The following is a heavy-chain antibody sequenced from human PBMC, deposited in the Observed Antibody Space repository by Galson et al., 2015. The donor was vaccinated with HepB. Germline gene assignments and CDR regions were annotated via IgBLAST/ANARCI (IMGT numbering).Heavy chain of an antibody. D-gene: IGHD5-18*01. J-gene: IGHJ4*02. CDR3: ARDRARGYSYGIYHSGYFDY. V-gene: IGHV1-2*04. CDR1: GYTFTGYY. CDR2: INPNSGGT. Sequence: SVKVSCKASGYTFTGYYMHWVRQAPGQGLEWMGWINPNSGGTNYAQKFQGWVTMTRDTSISTAYMELSRLRSDDTAVYYCARDRARGYSYGIYHSGYFDYWGQGTLVTVSS.